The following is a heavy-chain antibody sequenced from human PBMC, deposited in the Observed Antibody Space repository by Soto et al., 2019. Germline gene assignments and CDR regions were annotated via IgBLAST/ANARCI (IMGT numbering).Heavy chain of an antibody. J-gene: IGHJ6*02. CDR3: AREMGYCSSTSCRPSYYYYGMDV. D-gene: IGHD2-2*01. V-gene: IGHV1-18*01. Sequence: QVPLVQSGAEVKKPGASVKVSCKASGYTFTSYGISWVRQAPGQGLEWMGWISAYNGNTNYAQKLQGRVTMTTDTSTSTAYMELRSLRSDDTAVYYCAREMGYCSSTSCRPSYYYYGMDVWGQGTTVTVSS. CDR2: ISAYNGNT. CDR1: GYTFTSYG.